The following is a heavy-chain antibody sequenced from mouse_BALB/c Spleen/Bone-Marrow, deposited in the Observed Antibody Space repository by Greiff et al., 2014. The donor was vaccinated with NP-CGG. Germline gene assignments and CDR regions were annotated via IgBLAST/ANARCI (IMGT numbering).Heavy chain of an antibody. V-gene: IGHV1S29*02. Sequence: EVQVVESGPELVKPGASVKISCKASGYTFTDYNMHWVKQSHGKSLEWIGYIYPYNGGTGYDQKFKSKATLTVDNSSSTAYMELRSLTSEDSAVYDCARSYGNWYFDVWGAGTTVTVSS. J-gene: IGHJ1*01. CDR3: ARSYGNWYFDV. CDR2: IYPYNGGT. D-gene: IGHD2-10*02. CDR1: GYTFTDYN.